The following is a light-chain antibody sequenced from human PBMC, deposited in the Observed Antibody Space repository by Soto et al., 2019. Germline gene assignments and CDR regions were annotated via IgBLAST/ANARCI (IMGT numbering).Light chain of an antibody. CDR2: DDS. V-gene: IGLV1-51*01. J-gene: IGLJ2*01. CDR1: SSNVENHF. Sequence: QSVLTQPPSVSAAPGEKVTISCSGSSSNVENHFVAWYQHLPGTAPKLVIYDDSRRPSDIPARISGYKSGMSATLGIAGLQTGDEGDYYCGAWDSSLSAVVFGGGTQLTVL. CDR3: GAWDSSLSAVV.